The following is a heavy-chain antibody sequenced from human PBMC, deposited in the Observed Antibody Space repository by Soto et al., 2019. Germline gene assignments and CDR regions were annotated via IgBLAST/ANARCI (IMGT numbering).Heavy chain of an antibody. CDR3: AAGIVVVPYYYYYGMDV. Sequence: TSVKVSCKASGFTFTSSAVQWVRQARGQRLEWIGWIVVGSGNTNYAQKFQERVTITRDMPTSTAYMELSSLRSEDTAVYYCAAGIVVVPYYYYYGMDVWGQGTTVTVSS. J-gene: IGHJ6*02. CDR2: IVVGSGNT. D-gene: IGHD2-2*01. CDR1: GFTFTSSA. V-gene: IGHV1-58*01.